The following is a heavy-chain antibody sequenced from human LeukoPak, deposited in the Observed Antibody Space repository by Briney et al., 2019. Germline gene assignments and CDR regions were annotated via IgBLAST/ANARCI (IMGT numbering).Heavy chain of an antibody. CDR1: GGTFSSYA. J-gene: IGHJ4*02. D-gene: IGHD5-18*01. CDR3: ASTRRTAMPSYYFDY. Sequence: SVKVSCKASGGTFSSYAISWVRQAPGQGLEWMGGIIPIFGTANYAQKFQGRVTITTDESTSTAYMELSSLRSEDTAVHYCASTRRTAMPSYYFDYWGQGTLVTVSS. V-gene: IGHV1-69*05. CDR2: IIPIFGTA.